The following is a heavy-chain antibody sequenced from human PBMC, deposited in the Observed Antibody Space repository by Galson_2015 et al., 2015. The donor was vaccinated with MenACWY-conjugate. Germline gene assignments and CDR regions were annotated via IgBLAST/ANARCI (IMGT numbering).Heavy chain of an antibody. CDR1: GGSITNTHYY. J-gene: IGHJ5*02. CDR3: AGDGGARVSYDNP. CDR2: IHYTGST. Sequence: SETLSLTCTVSGGSITNTHYYWAWIRQPPGKGLEWIGSIHYTGSTSYKPALKSRVSIPVDTSKNQFSLRLSSVTAADTAVYYCAGDGGARVSYDNPWGQGTLVTVSS. D-gene: IGHD3-22*01. V-gene: IGHV4-39*07.